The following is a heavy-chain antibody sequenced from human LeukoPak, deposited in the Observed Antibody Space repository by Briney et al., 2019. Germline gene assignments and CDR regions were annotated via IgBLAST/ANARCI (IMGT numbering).Heavy chain of an antibody. CDR3: ARDAALASGTYYFDY. Sequence: PSETLSLTCAVSGGSISSGSYSWSWIRQPPGKGLEWIGYIYYSGSTYYNPSLKSRVTISVDTSKNQFSLKLSSVTAADTAVYYCARDAALASGTYYFDYWGQGTLVTVSS. D-gene: IGHD3-10*01. J-gene: IGHJ4*02. V-gene: IGHV4-30-4*07. CDR2: IYYSGST. CDR1: GGSISSGSYS.